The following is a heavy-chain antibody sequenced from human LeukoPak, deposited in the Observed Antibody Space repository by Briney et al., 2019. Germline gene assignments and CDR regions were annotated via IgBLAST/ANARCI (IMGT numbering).Heavy chain of an antibody. CDR3: ARHRSGTWAFDL. Sequence: ASVKVSCKASGYTFTKNGITWVRQAPGQGLEWMGWISPYNGHTNYVQTIQGRVTMTTDTSTSTAYIELRGLRSDDTAVYYCARHRSGTWAFDLWGQGTMVTVSS. D-gene: IGHD1-7*01. J-gene: IGHJ3*01. V-gene: IGHV1-18*01. CDR2: ISPYNGHT. CDR1: GYTFTKNG.